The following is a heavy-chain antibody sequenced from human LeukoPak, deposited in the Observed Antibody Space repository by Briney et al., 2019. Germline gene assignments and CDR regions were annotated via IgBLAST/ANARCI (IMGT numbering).Heavy chain of an antibody. CDR1: GGSFSGYY. Sequence: SETLSLTCAVYGGSFSGYYWSWIRQPPGKGLEWIGEINHSGSTNYNPSLKSRVTISVDTSKNQFSLKLSPVTAADTAVYYCARGRGRSGWYDYWGQGTLVTVSS. J-gene: IGHJ4*02. V-gene: IGHV4-34*01. CDR2: INHSGST. CDR3: ARGRGRSGWYDY. D-gene: IGHD6-19*01.